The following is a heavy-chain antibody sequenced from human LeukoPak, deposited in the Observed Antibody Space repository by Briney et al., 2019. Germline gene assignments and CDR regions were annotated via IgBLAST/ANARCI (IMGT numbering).Heavy chain of an antibody. CDR2: IYPSDSYI. CDR3: GRLGRDYYGMDV. CDR1: GYSFTNYW. V-gene: IGHV5-10-1*01. J-gene: IGHJ6*02. Sequence: NHGESLKISCKGSGYSFTNYWITLVRQMPGKGLEWMGRIYPSDSYINNSPSFQGHVTISADKSISTAYLQWSSLKASDTAMYYCGRLGRDYYGMDVWGQGTTVTVSS. D-gene: IGHD1-26*01.